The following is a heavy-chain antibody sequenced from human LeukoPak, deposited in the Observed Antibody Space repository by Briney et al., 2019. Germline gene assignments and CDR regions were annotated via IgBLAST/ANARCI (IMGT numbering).Heavy chain of an antibody. CDR3: AREGRIQLWFHNWFDP. Sequence: SEALSLTCTVSGGSISSSSYYWGWIRQPPGKGLEWIGSIYYSGSTYYNPSLKSRVTISVDTSKNQFSLKLSSVTAADTAVYYCAREGRIQLWFHNWFDPWGQGTLVTVSS. CDR2: IYYSGST. CDR1: GGSISSSSYY. D-gene: IGHD5-18*01. V-gene: IGHV4-39*07. J-gene: IGHJ5*02.